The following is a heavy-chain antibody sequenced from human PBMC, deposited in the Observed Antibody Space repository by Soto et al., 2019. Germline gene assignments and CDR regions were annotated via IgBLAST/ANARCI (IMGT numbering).Heavy chain of an antibody. CDR3: ARDGRNGGYFDY. Sequence: ASVKVSCKASGYTFTRYYMHWVRQAPGQGLEWMGIINPSGGSTSYAQKFQGRVTMTRDTSTSTAYMELRSLRPDDTAVYYCARDGRNGGYFDYWGQGTVVTVSS. J-gene: IGHJ4*02. CDR1: GYTFTRYY. V-gene: IGHV1-46*01. D-gene: IGHD2-8*01. CDR2: INPSGGST.